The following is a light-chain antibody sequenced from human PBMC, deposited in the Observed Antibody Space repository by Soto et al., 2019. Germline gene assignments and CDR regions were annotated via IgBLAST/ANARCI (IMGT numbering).Light chain of an antibody. CDR3: ISYTGSDTSYV. CDR2: EVR. Sequence: QSALTQPASVSGSPGQSITISCTGTSSDVGSYNYVAWYQQSPGKTPKLMIYEVRNRPSGVSSRFSGSKSGNTASLTISGLQAEDEADYYCISYTGSDTSYVFGTGTKLTVL. CDR1: SSDVGSYNY. J-gene: IGLJ1*01. V-gene: IGLV2-14*01.